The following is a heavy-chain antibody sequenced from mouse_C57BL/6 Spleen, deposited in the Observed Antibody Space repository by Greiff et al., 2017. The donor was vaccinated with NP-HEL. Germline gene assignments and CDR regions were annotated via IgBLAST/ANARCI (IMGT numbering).Heavy chain of an antibody. J-gene: IGHJ3*01. V-gene: IGHV1-64*01. Sequence: QVQLQQPGAELVKPGASVKLSCKASGYTFTSYWMHWVKQRPGQGLEWIGMIHPNSGGTNYNEKFKSKATLTVDKSSSTAYMQLSSLTSEDSAVYYCARPYYSNYPFAYWGQGTLVTVSA. CDR1: GYTFTSYW. D-gene: IGHD2-5*01. CDR2: IHPNSGGT. CDR3: ARPYYSNYPFAY.